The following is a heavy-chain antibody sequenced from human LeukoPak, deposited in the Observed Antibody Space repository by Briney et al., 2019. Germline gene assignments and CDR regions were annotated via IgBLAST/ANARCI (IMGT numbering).Heavy chain of an antibody. CDR1: GGSISSYY. D-gene: IGHD3-3*01. CDR2: IYYSGST. CDR3: ARQRFLEWCFDY. Sequence: SETLSLTCTVSGGSISSYYWSWIRQPPGKGLEWIGYIYYSGSTNYNPSLKSRVTISVDTSKNQFSLKLSSVTAADTAVYYCARQRFLEWCFDYWGQETLVTVSS. J-gene: IGHJ4*02. V-gene: IGHV4-59*08.